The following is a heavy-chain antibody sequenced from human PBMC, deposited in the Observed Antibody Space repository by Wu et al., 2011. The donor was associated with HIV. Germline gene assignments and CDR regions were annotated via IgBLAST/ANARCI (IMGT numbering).Heavy chain of an antibody. CDR3: ARDREGIESN. J-gene: IGHJ4*02. Sequence: QVQLVQSGAEVKKPGASVKVSCKASGYTFTTYDINWVRQATGQGLEWMGTINPSGGFTTTARKFRGRVTLTRDSSTRTAYMELDSLTSEDTAVYFCARDREGIESNWGQGTLVTVSS. CDR1: GYTFTTYD. CDR2: INPSGGFT. D-gene: IGHD5-12*01. V-gene: IGHV1-46*01.